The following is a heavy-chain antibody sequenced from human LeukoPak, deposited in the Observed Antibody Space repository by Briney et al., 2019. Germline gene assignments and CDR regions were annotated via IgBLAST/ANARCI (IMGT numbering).Heavy chain of an antibody. V-gene: IGHV1-18*01. Sequence: ASVKVSCKASGYTFTSYGISWVRQAPGQGLEWMGWISAHNGNTNYAQKLQGRVTMATDTSTSTAYMELRSLRSDDTAVYYCAREGPDYGVVNHYGMDVWGQGTTVTVSS. CDR3: AREGPDYGVVNHYGMDV. D-gene: IGHD3-3*01. CDR2: ISAHNGNT. CDR1: GYTFTSYG. J-gene: IGHJ6*02.